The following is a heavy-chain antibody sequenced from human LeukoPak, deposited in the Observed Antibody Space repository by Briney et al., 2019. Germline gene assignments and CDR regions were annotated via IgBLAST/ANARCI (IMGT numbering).Heavy chain of an antibody. J-gene: IGHJ6*03. V-gene: IGHV4-34*01. CDR3: ARNSGGYYPSHYYYYMDV. CDR1: GGSFSGYY. Sequence: SETLSLTCAVYGGSFSGYYWSWIRQPPGKGLEWIGEINHSGSTNYNPSLKSRVTISVDTSKNQFSLKLSSVTAADTAVYYCARNSGGYYPSHYYYYMDVWGKGTTVTVSS. CDR2: INHSGST. D-gene: IGHD1-26*01.